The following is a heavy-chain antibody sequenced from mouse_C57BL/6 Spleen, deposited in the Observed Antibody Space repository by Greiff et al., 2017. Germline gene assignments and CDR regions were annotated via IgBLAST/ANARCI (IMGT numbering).Heavy chain of an antibody. CDR2: ISSGSSTI. D-gene: IGHD4-1*01. J-gene: IGHJ4*01. CDR1: GFTFSDYG. Sequence: EVMLVESGGGLVKPGGSLTLSCAASGFTFSDYGMHWVRQAPEKGLEWVAYISSGSSTIYYADTVKGRFTISRDNAKNTLFLQMTSLRSEDTAMYYCARSGWDDAMDYWGQGTSVTVSS. V-gene: IGHV5-17*01. CDR3: ARSGWDDAMDY.